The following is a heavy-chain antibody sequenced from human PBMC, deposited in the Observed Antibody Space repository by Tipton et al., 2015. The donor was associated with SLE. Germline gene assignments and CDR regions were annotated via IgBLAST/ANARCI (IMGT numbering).Heavy chain of an antibody. J-gene: IGHJ4*02. CDR2: IYHSGST. CDR1: VGSFSGHH. Sequence: TLSLTCAVYVGSFSGHHWTWIRQPPGKGLEWIGYIYHSGSTYYNPSLKSRVTISVDRSKNQFSLKLSSVTAADTAAYYCARVRPRYYDNSGFLDYWGQGTLVTVSS. V-gene: IGHV4-30-2*01. D-gene: IGHD3-22*01. CDR3: ARVRPRYYDNSGFLDY.